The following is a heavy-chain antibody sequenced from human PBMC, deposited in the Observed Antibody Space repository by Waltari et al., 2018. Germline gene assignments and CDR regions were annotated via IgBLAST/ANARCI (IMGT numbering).Heavy chain of an antibody. D-gene: IGHD2-2*01. CDR3: ARLPYCSSTSCWDGYFQH. CDR2: IYPGDSDT. Sequence: EVQLVQSGAEVKKPGESLKISCKGSGYSFTSYWIGWVRQMPGHGLEWMGIIYPGDSDTRYSPSFQGQVTISADKSISTAYLQWSSLKASDTAMYYCARLPYCSSTSCWDGYFQHWGQGTLVTVSS. J-gene: IGHJ1*01. CDR1: GYSFTSYW. V-gene: IGHV5-51*01.